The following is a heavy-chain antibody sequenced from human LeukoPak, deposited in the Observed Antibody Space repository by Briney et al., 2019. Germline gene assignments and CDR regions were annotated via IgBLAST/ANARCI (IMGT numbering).Heavy chain of an antibody. V-gene: IGHV4-34*01. Sequence: SETLSLTCAVYGGSFSGYYWSWIRQPPGKGLEWIGEINHSGSTNYNPSLKSRVTISVDTSKNQFSLKLSSVTAADTAVYYCARARYSGSYHYYYYYGMDVWGQGTTVTVSS. CDR3: ARARYSGSYHYYYYYGMDV. J-gene: IGHJ6*02. CDR1: GGSFSGYY. CDR2: INHSGST. D-gene: IGHD1-26*01.